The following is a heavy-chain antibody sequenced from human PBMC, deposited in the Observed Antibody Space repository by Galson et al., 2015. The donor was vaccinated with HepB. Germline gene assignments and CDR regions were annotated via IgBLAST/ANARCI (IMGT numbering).Heavy chain of an antibody. V-gene: IGHV3-53*01. CDR1: GFTVSSNY. Sequence: SLRLSCAASGFTVSSNYMSWVRQAPGKGLEWVSVIYSGGSTYYADSVKGRFTISRDNSKNTLYLQMNSLRAEDTAVYYCAREEISGYCSGGSCYRYGMDVWGQGTTVTVSS. CDR3: AREEISGYCSGGSCYRYGMDV. CDR2: IYSGGST. D-gene: IGHD2-15*01. J-gene: IGHJ6*02.